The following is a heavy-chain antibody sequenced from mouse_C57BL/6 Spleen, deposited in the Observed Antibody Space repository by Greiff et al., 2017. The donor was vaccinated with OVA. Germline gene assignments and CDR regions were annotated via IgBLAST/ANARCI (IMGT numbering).Heavy chain of an antibody. CDR3: AYDGYYGQGFAY. J-gene: IGHJ3*01. Sequence: EVKLQESGAELVKPGASVKLSCTASGFNIKDYYMHWVKQRTEQGLEWIGRIDPEAGDTKYAPKFTGQATITAYTSSNTAYLHLSSLASEDTAVYVCAYDGYYGQGFAYWGQGTLVTVSA. CDR2: IDPEAGDT. D-gene: IGHD2-3*01. CDR1: GFNIKDYY. V-gene: IGHV14-2*01.